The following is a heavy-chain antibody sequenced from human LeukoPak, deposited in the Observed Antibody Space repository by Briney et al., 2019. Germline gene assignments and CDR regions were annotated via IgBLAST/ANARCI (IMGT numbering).Heavy chain of an antibody. CDR1: EFIFSNLG. Sequence: PGGSLRLSCTASEFIFSNLGMHWVRQVPGKGLEWVAFIGYNGSDKKYADSVKGRFTISRDNAKNTLYLQMNSLRAEDTAVYYCARDLGPLYYYDSSGSNLDYWGQGTLVTVSS. CDR3: ARDLGPLYYYDSSGSNLDY. J-gene: IGHJ4*02. D-gene: IGHD3-22*01. V-gene: IGHV3-30*02. CDR2: IGYNGSDK.